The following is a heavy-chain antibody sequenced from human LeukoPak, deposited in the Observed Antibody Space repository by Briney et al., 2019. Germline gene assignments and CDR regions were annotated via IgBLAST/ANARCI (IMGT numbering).Heavy chain of an antibody. J-gene: IGHJ4*02. Sequence: GGSLRLSCAASGFTFSSYGMHWVRQAPGKGLEWVAVIWYDGSNKYYADSVKGRFTISRDNSKNTLYLQMNSLRAEDTAVYYCASSRATDGYFDYWGQGTLVTVSS. CDR1: GFTFSSYG. V-gene: IGHV3-33*01. CDR2: IWYDGSNK. D-gene: IGHD1-26*01. CDR3: ASSRATDGYFDY.